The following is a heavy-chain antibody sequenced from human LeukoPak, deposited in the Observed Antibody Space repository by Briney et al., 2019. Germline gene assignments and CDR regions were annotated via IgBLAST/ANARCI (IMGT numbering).Heavy chain of an antibody. J-gene: IGHJ4*02. CDR3: AKDWFATTDY. Sequence: GGSLRLSCAASGFPFSVAWMRWFRQVPGKGLMWVSRITTDETTTYADSVRGRFSISRDDAKNTVYLQMNSLRVEDTAVYYCAKDWFATTDYWGQGILVTVSS. V-gene: IGHV3-74*01. CDR2: ITTDETT. CDR1: GFPFSVAW. D-gene: IGHD1/OR15-1a*01.